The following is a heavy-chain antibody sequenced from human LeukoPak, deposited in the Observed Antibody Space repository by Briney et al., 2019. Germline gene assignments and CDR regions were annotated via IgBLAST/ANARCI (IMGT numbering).Heavy chain of an antibody. CDR1: GGSISSYY. D-gene: IGHD6-19*01. CDR3: ARVGPSSSGWLYYYYGMDV. V-gene: IGHV4-59*01. CDR2: IYYSGST. J-gene: IGHJ6*02. Sequence: SETLSLTCTVSGGSISSYYWSWIRQPPGKGLEWIGYIYYSGSTNYNPSLKSRVTISVDTSKNQFSLKRSSVTAADTAVYYCARVGPSSSGWLYYYYGMDVWGQGTTVTVSS.